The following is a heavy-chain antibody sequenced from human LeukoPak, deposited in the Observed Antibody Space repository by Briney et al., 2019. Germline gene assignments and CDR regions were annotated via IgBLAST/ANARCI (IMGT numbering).Heavy chain of an antibody. CDR1: GYTFTNYY. Sequence: GASVKVSCKASGYTFTNYYMHWVRQAPGQGLEWMGIINPSGGGTTYAQKFQGRVTLTRDMSTSTVYMELSSLRSEDTAVYYCARLEPSLRGSTFDYWGQGTLVTVSS. J-gene: IGHJ4*02. V-gene: IGHV1-46*01. D-gene: IGHD5/OR15-5a*01. CDR2: INPSGGGT. CDR3: ARLEPSLRGSTFDY.